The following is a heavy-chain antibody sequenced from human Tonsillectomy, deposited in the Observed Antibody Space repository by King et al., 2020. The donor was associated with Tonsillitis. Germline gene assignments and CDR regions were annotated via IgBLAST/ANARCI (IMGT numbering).Heavy chain of an antibody. J-gene: IGHJ4*02. Sequence: QLQESGPGLVKPSQTLSLTCTVSGGSISSGGYYWSWIRQHPGKGLEWIGYIYNDGSTYYKPSLKSRVSISIDTSKNQFSLKLNSVTAADTAVYFCARASGGGRSEYFDYWGQGTLVTVSS. CDR2: IYNDGST. CDR1: GGSISSGGYY. V-gene: IGHV4-31*03. D-gene: IGHD6-6*01. CDR3: ARASGGGRSEYFDY.